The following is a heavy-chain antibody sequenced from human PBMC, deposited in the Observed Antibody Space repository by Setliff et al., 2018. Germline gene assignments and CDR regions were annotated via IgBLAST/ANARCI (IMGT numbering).Heavy chain of an antibody. D-gene: IGHD3-10*02. CDR2: INPHGSEK. J-gene: IGHJ4*02. V-gene: IGHV3-7*01. CDR1: GLSYTNDW. Sequence: GGSLRLSCTASGLSYTNDWVSWVRQAPGKGLEWLASINPHGSEKYYADSVKGRFTISRDNAKNSLSLQMNSLRTEDTAVYYCVGAGTCSYWGQGTLVTVSS. CDR3: VGAGTCSY.